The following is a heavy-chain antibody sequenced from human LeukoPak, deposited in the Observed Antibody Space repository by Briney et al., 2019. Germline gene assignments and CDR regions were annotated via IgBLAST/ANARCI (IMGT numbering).Heavy chain of an antibody. CDR2: IYYSGST. CDR1: GGSISSGGYY. Sequence: PSQTLSLTCTVSGGSISSGGYYWSWTRQHPGKGLEWIGYIYYSGSTYYNPSLKSRVTISVGTSKNQFSLKLSSVTAADTAVYYCARVNRYLGWLVRSVSWFDPWGQGTLVTVSS. V-gene: IGHV4-31*03. CDR3: ARVNRYLGWLVRSVSWFDP. D-gene: IGHD6-19*01. J-gene: IGHJ5*02.